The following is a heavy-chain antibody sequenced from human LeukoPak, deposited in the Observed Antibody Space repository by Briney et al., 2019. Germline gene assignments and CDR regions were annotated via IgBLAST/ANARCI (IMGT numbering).Heavy chain of an antibody. D-gene: IGHD3-16*01. Sequence: SETLSLTCTVSGGSISSEAYYWGWIRQPPGKGLEWIASVYYSGSTYYTPSLKSRAIISIDTSKNQFSLKLTSVTAADTAVYYCARSFGGSLPRPLGDNWGQGTLVTVSS. CDR1: GGSISSEAYY. V-gene: IGHV4-39*01. CDR2: VYYSGST. J-gene: IGHJ4*02. CDR3: ARSFGGSLPRPLGDN.